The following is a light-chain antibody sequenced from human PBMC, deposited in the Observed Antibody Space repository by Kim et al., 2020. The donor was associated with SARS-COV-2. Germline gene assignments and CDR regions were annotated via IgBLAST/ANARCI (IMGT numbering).Light chain of an antibody. Sequence: DIVMTQSPDSLAVSLGERATINCKSSQNILYNSNNKNYLAWYQQKPGQPPKLLIYWASTRESGVPDRFSGSGSGTDFTLTISSLQAEDVAVYYCQQYFGTPLTFGGGTKVEIK. CDR3: QQYFGTPLT. CDR1: QNILYNSNNKNY. CDR2: WAS. J-gene: IGKJ4*01. V-gene: IGKV4-1*01.